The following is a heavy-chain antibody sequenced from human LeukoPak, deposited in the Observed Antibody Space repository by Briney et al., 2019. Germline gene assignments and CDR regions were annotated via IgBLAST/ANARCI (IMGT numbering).Heavy chain of an antibody. CDR1: GFTFSSHT. J-gene: IGHJ3*02. V-gene: IGHV3-21*01. CDR3: VRDANPTLGYPCFDI. CDR2: IGYSGVYI. D-gene: IGHD3-9*01. Sequence: GGSLRLSCVASGFTFSSHTIDWVRLVPGKGLEWVASIGYSGVYIYYANSVEGRFTISRDNGRKSLYLQMNSLRAEDTALYYCVRDANPTLGYPCFDIWSQGTMVTVSS.